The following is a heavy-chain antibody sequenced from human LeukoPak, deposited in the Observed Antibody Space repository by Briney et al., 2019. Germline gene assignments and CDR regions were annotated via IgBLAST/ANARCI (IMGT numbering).Heavy chain of an antibody. CDR1: GFTFSSYS. J-gene: IGHJ5*02. D-gene: IGHD6-13*01. V-gene: IGHV3-48*04. CDR3: ARGRFSSSWYGAWFDP. CDR2: ISSSSSTI. Sequence: GGSLRLSCAASGFTFSSYSMNWVRQAPGKGLEWVSYISSSSSTIYYADSVKGRFTISRDNAKNSLYLQMNSLRAEDTAVYYCARGRFSSSWYGAWFDPWGQGTLVTVSS.